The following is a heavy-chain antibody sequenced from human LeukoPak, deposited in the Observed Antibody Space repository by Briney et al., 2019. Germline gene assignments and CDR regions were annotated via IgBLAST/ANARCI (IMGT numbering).Heavy chain of an antibody. CDR3: AKLTGTTGYYYYYMDV. J-gene: IGHJ6*03. V-gene: IGHV3-23*01. CDR1: GFTFSYYS. Sequence: GGSLRLSCAASGFTFSYYSMNWVRQAPGKGLEWVSAISGSGGSTYYADSVKGRFTISRDNSKNTLYLQMNSLRAEDTAVYYCAKLTGTTGYYYYYMDVWGKGTTVTVSS. D-gene: IGHD1-7*01. CDR2: ISGSGGST.